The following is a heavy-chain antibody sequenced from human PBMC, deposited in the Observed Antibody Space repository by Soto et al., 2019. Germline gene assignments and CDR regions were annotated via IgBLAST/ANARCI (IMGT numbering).Heavy chain of an antibody. Sequence: SETLSLTCTVSGGSISSYYWIWIRQPPGKGLEWIGYIYYSGSTNYNPSLKSRVTISVDTSKNQFSLKLSSVTAADTAVYYCARGLVEMATWGFDYWGQGTLVTVSS. D-gene: IGHD5-12*01. J-gene: IGHJ4*02. CDR2: IYYSGST. CDR3: ARGLVEMATWGFDY. V-gene: IGHV4-59*01. CDR1: GGSISSYY.